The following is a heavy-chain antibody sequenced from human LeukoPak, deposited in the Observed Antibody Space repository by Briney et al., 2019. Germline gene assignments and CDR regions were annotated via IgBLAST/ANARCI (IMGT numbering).Heavy chain of an antibody. CDR3: SRAPGRSADY. CDR1: GFTFDDYG. D-gene: IGHD2-8*02. CDR2: INWNGGST. J-gene: IGHJ4*02. V-gene: IGHV3-20*04. Sequence: PGRSVRLSCAASGFTFDDYGMSWVRQAPGKGLEWVSGINWNGGSTGYADSVKGRFTISRDNAKNSLYLQMNSLRAEDTALYYCSRAPGRSADYGGQASLVTVSS.